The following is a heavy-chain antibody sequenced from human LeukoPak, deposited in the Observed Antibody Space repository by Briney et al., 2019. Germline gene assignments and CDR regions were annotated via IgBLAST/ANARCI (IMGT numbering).Heavy chain of an antibody. CDR1: GYTLTGYY. V-gene: IGHV1-2*02. CDR2: INPNSGGT. D-gene: IGHD2-2*01. J-gene: IGHJ4*02. CDR3: ARDGGDVVVPAAMGPRGSIDY. Sequence: ASVKVSCKASGYTLTGYYMHWVRQAPGQGLEWMGWINPNSGGTNYAQKFQGRVTMTRDTSISTAYMELSRLRSDDTAVYYCARDGGDVVVPAAMGPRGSIDYWGQGTLVTVSS.